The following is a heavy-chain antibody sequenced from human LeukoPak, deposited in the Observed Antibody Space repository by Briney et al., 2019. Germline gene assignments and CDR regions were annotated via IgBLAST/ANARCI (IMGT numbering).Heavy chain of an antibody. D-gene: IGHD3-22*01. Sequence: GGSLRLSCAASGFTFSSYAMSWVRQAPGKGLEWVSAISGSGGSTYYADSVKGRFTISRDDSKNTLYLQMNSLKTEDTAVYYCTTDPPIEYYYDSSGYWGDYWGQGTLVTVSS. V-gene: IGHV3-23*01. CDR3: TTDPPIEYYYDSSGYWGDY. J-gene: IGHJ4*02. CDR2: ISGSGGST. CDR1: GFTFSSYA.